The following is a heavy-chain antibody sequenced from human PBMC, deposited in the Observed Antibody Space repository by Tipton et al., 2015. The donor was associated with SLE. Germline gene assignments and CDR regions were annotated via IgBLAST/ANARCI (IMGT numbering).Heavy chain of an antibody. CDR2: INHSGST. D-gene: IGHD2-2*01. J-gene: IGHJ4*02. CDR3: ASRLTSSFDY. Sequence: TLSLTCTVSGGSISSGGYYWSWIRQPPGKGLEWIGEINHSGSTNYNPSLKSRVTISVDTSKNQFSLKLSSVTAADTAVYYCASRLTSSFDYWGQGTLVTVSS. V-gene: IGHV4-39*07. CDR1: GGSISSGGYY.